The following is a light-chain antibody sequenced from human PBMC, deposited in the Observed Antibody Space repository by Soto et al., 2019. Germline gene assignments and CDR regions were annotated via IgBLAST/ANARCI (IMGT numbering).Light chain of an antibody. J-gene: IGKJ3*01. CDR3: QQYYSYPTRT. CDR1: QGISSY. V-gene: IGKV1-8*01. CDR2: AAS. Sequence: AIRMTQSPSSFSASTGDRVTITCRASQGISSYLAWYQQKPGKAPKLLIYAASTLQSGFPSRFSGSGSGTDFTLTIRCLQAEHVATSYCQQYYSYPTRTCGPGTKVDSK.